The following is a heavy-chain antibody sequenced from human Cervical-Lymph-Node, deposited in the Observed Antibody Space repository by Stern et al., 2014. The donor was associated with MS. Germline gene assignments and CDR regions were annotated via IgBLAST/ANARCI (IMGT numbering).Heavy chain of an antibody. CDR3: ARMDYYGSGYFDY. Sequence: LQLVKSGPGLVKPSETLSLTCSVSGGSINSSYWTWIRQPPGKGLEWIGYIYYHGTTNYRPSLKSRLTISVDTSKKYFSLRLTSVTAADTAVYYCARMDYYGSGYFDYWGQGTLVTVSS. CDR1: GGSINSSY. J-gene: IGHJ4*02. CDR2: IYYHGTT. V-gene: IGHV4-59*01. D-gene: IGHD3-10*01.